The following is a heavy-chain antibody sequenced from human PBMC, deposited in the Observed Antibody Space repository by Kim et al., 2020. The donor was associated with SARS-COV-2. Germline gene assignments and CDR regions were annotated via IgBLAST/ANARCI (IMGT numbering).Heavy chain of an antibody. D-gene: IGHD3-10*01. Sequence: VDSVQARFTISRDNTTNSLYLQMSSLRAEDTAVYYCVRYYGSGTRYFDYWGQGPLVTVSS. CDR3: VRYYGSGTRYFDY. J-gene: IGHJ4*01. V-gene: IGHV3-7*04.